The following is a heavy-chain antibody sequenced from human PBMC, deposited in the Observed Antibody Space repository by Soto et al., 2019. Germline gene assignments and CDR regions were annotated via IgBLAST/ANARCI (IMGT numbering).Heavy chain of an antibody. Sequence: GGSLRLSXAASGFTVSSNYMSWVRQAPGKGLEWVSVIYSGGSTYYADSVKGRFTISRDNSKNTLYLQMNSLRAEDTAVYYCARDYGSAYYGMDVWGQGTTVTVSS. CDR3: ARDYGSAYYGMDV. D-gene: IGHD3-10*01. V-gene: IGHV3-53*01. CDR1: GFTVSSNY. J-gene: IGHJ6*02. CDR2: IYSGGST.